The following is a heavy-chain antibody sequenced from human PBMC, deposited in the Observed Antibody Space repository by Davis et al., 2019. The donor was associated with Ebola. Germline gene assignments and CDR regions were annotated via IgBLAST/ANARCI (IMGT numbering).Heavy chain of an antibody. CDR2: IYYSGST. CDR3: ARDRPLDFFFGDYYGMDV. D-gene: IGHD3-16*01. Sequence: MPSETLSLTCTVSGGSISSYYWSWIRQPPGKGLEWIGYIYYSGSTNYNPSLKSRVTISVDTSKNQFSLKLSSVTAADTAVYYCARDRPLDFFFGDYYGMDVWGQGTTVTVSS. V-gene: IGHV4-59*01. J-gene: IGHJ6*02. CDR1: GGSISSYY.